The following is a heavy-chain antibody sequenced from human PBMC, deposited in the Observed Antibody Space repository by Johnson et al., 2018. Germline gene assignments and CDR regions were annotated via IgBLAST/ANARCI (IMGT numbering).Heavy chain of an antibody. CDR3: ARDRGEDYYYGMDV. CDR1: GFTVSSNY. J-gene: IGHJ6*02. D-gene: IGHD3-16*01. Sequence: VQLVESGGGLIQPGGSLRLSCAASGFTVSSNYMSWVRQAPGKGLEWVSVIYSGGSTYYADSVKGRFTISRDNSKNTLYLQMNSLRAEDTAVYYCARDRGEDYYYGMDVWGQGTTVTVSS. CDR2: IYSGGST. V-gene: IGHV3-53*01.